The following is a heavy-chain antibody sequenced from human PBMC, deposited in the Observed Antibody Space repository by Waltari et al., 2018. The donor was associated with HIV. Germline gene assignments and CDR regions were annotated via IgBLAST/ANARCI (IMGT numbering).Heavy chain of an antibody. CDR1: GGSISSYY. CDR3: ARLRGYSGYDEDY. Sequence: QVQLQESGPGLVKPSATLSLTCTVSGGSISSYYWSWIRQPPGKGLEWIGYIYYSGSTNDNPALKSRVTISVDTSKNQFSLKLSSVTAADTAVYYCARLRGYSGYDEDYWGQGTLVTVSS. CDR2: IYYSGST. J-gene: IGHJ4*02. V-gene: IGHV4-59*01. D-gene: IGHD5-12*01.